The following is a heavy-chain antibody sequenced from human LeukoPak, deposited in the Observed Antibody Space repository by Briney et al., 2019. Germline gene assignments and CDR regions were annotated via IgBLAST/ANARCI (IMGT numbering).Heavy chain of an antibody. CDR1: GFTFSNFG. Sequence: GGSLRLSCAASGFTFSNFGMHWVRQAPGKGLEWVAVIWYDGSNKYYADSVKGRFTISRDNSKNTVYLQMNSLRAEDTAVYYCARGSRAAAGTADPWGQGTLVTVSS. CDR3: ARGSRAAAGTADP. J-gene: IGHJ5*02. V-gene: IGHV3-33*01. CDR2: IWYDGSNK. D-gene: IGHD6-25*01.